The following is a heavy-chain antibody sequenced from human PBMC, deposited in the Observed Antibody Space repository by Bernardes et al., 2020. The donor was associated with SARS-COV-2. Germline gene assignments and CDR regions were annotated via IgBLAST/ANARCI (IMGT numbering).Heavy chain of an antibody. D-gene: IGHD1-7*01. Sequence: SETLSLTCSVSGDSIGGYYWSWIRQPPGKGLEWIGFIYYTGSTNYNPSLKSRVTISVDTSKDQFSLKLSSVTAADTAVYYCARTGTTSLTDFGRFDYWGQGILVTVSS. CDR3: ARTGTTSLTDFGRFDY. CDR1: GDSIGGYY. J-gene: IGHJ4*02. V-gene: IGHV4-59*01. CDR2: IYYTGST.